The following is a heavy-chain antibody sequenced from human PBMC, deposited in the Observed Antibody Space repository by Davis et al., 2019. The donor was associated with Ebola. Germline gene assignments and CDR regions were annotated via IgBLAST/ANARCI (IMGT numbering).Heavy chain of an antibody. J-gene: IGHJ6*04. CDR1: VITFSSYA. D-gene: IGHD3-3*01. CDR2: ISGSGGST. V-gene: IGHV3-23*01. Sequence: PGGSLRLSCTDSVITFSSYAMTWVRQAPGKGLEWVSAISGSGGSTYYADSVKGRFTISRYNSKKTLYLQMNSLRAEDKAVYYCAKSGLSFGVVKYHYGMDVWGKGTTVTVSS. CDR3: AKSGLSFGVVKYHYGMDV.